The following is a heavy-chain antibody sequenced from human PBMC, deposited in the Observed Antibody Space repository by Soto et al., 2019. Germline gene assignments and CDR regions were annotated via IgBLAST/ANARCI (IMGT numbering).Heavy chain of an antibody. CDR3: ATEPSSWYRSGAFDI. CDR2: ISYDGSNK. V-gene: IGHV3-30*03. Sequence: GGSLRLSCAASGFTFSSYGMHWVRHAPGKGLEWVAVISYDGSNKYYADSVKGRFTISRDNSKNTPYLQMNSLRAEDTAVYYCATEPSSWYRSGAFDIWGQGTMVTVS. D-gene: IGHD6-13*01. J-gene: IGHJ3*02. CDR1: GFTFSSYG.